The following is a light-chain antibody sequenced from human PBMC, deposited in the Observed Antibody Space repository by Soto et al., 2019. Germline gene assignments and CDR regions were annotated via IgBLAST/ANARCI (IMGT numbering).Light chain of an antibody. CDR2: DAS. Sequence: DIQMTQSPSILSASVGDRVTITCRASQSISSWLAWYQQKPGKAPKFLIYDASSLESGVPSRFSGSGSGTEFTLTISSLQPDDFATYYCHQYNTYSWTFRQGTKVDIK. V-gene: IGKV1-5*01. J-gene: IGKJ1*01. CDR3: HQYNTYSWT. CDR1: QSISSW.